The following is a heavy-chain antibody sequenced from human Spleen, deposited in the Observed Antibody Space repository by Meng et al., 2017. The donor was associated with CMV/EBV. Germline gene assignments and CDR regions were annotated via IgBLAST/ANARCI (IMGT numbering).Heavy chain of an antibody. Sequence: ASVKVSCKASGYTFTAYAIIWVRQAPGQGLELMGWINTYSGHTSYEQKVQGRVTMTTDTSTSTAYMELRSLTSDDTAVYYCAKLGSGYYHFDYWGQGTLVTVSS. J-gene: IGHJ4*02. D-gene: IGHD3-3*01. CDR3: AKLGSGYYHFDY. CDR2: INTYSGHT. V-gene: IGHV1-18*01. CDR1: GYTFTAYA.